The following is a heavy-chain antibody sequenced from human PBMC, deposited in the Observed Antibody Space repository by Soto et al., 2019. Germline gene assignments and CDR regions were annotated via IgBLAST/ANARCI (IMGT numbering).Heavy chain of an antibody. D-gene: IGHD2-15*01. CDR1: GGSINYNSYY. CDR3: ARLVVVATVAHA. V-gene: IGHV4-39*02. J-gene: IGHJ5*02. Sequence: LSLTCSGSGGSINYNSYYWGWIRQPPGKGLEWVGGIFYTGTTYYSPSLKDRVTISVDTSKNSFSLNLTSVTAADTAVYFCARLVVVATVAHAWGQGTLVTVSS. CDR2: IFYTGTT.